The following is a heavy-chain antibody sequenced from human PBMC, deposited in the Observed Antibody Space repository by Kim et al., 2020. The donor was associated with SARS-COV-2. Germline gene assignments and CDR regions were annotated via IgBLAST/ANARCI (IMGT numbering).Heavy chain of an antibody. CDR3: ARDDDIMIGYSVK. Sequence: GGSLRLSCEPSGFNIRDYYMSWIRQAPGGRLEWVSYISDDGGTKFYADSVKGRFTISRDNTKNSLSLQLNSLRVEDTAVYYCARDDDIMIGYSVKWGQGTPVSVSS. D-gene: IGHD3-9*01. V-gene: IGHV3-11*01. J-gene: IGHJ4*02. CDR1: GFNIRDYY. CDR2: ISDDGGTK.